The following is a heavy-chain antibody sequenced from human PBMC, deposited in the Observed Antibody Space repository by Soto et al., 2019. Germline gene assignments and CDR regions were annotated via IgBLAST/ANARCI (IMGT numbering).Heavy chain of an antibody. D-gene: IGHD3-9*01. Sequence: QVQLVESGGGLVKPGGSLRLSCAASGFTFSDYYMSWIRQAPGKGLEWVSYIGSSSSYTNYADSVKGRFTISGDSAKNSLYLQMNSLRAEDTAVYYCAIDADILTGSDAFDIWGQGTMVTVSS. J-gene: IGHJ3*02. V-gene: IGHV3-11*05. CDR2: IGSSSSYT. CDR3: AIDADILTGSDAFDI. CDR1: GFTFSDYY.